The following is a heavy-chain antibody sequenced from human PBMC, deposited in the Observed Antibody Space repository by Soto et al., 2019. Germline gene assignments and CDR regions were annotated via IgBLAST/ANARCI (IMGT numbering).Heavy chain of an antibody. V-gene: IGHV3-74*01. CDR1: GFTFSTFW. D-gene: IGHD6-6*01. J-gene: IGHJ6*02. CDR3: AKSPTPQYSRVRYYGMDV. CDR2: INSDGSKT. Sequence: GGSLRLSCAASGFTFSTFWMHWVRQAPGKGLEWVSRINSDGSKTTYADSVKGRFTISRDNAKNTLYLQMNSLRAEDTAVYYCAKSPTPQYSRVRYYGMDVWGQGTTVTVSS.